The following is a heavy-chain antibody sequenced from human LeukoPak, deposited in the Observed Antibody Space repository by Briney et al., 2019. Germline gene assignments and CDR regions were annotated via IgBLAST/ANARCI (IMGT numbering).Heavy chain of an antibody. Sequence: SETLSLTCTVSGGSISSYYWSWIRQPPGKGLEWIGYIYYSGSTNYNPPLKSRVTISVDTSKNQFSLKLSSVTAADTAVYYCARYSYGYDYFWFDPWGQGTPVTVSS. J-gene: IGHJ5*02. D-gene: IGHD5-18*01. CDR2: IYYSGST. CDR3: ARYSYGYDYFWFDP. CDR1: GGSISSYY. V-gene: IGHV4-59*01.